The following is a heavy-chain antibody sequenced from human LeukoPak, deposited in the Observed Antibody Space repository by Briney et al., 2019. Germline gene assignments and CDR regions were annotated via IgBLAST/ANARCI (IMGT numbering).Heavy chain of an antibody. D-gene: IGHD5-24*01. Sequence: SETLSLTCTVSGGSISSGGYYWRRIRKHPGKGLEWIGYIYYSGSTYYNPSLKSRVTISVDKSKNQFSLKLSSVTAADTAVYYCARVEDGHSIDYWGQGTLVTVSS. V-gene: IGHV4-31*03. CDR3: ARVEDGHSIDY. J-gene: IGHJ4*02. CDR1: GGSISSGGYY. CDR2: IYYSGST.